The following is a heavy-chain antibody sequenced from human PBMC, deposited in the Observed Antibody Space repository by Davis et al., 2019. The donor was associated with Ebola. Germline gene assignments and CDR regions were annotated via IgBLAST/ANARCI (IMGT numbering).Heavy chain of an antibody. V-gene: IGHV4-39*07. CDR3: ARGIVGATN. Sequence: MPSETLSLTCTVSGGSISSSSYFWGWIRQPPGKGLEWIGSIYYSGSTNYNPSLKSRVTISVDTSKNQFSLKLSSVTAADTAVYYCARGIVGATNWGQGTLVTVSS. J-gene: IGHJ4*02. CDR1: GGSISSSSYF. CDR2: IYYSGST. D-gene: IGHD1-26*01.